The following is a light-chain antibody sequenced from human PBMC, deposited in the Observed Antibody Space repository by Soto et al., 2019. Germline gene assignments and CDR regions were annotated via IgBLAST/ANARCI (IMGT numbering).Light chain of an antibody. CDR2: DVS. J-gene: IGLJ1*01. Sequence: QSALTQPASVSGSPGQSITISCTGTSSDFGDYNSVSWYQQHPGKAPKLMIYDVSNRPSGVSNRFSGSKSGNTASLTISGLQAEDEADYYCSSYTSSSTRLYVFGTGTKLTVL. CDR1: SSDFGDYNS. CDR3: SSYTSSSTRLYV. V-gene: IGLV2-14*01.